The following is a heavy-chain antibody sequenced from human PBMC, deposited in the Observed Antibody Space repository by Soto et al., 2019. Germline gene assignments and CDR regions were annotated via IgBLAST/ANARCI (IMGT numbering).Heavy chain of an antibody. CDR2: ISYDGSNK. J-gene: IGHJ4*02. CDR1: GFTFSSYA. V-gene: IGHV3-30-3*01. D-gene: IGHD4-17*01. Sequence: QVQLVESGGGVVQPGRSLRLSCAASGFTFSSYAMHWVRQAPGKGLEWVAVISYDGSNKYYADSVKGRFTISRDNSKNTLYLQMNSLRAEDTAVYYCASGGDYFDYLGQGTLVTVSS. CDR3: ASGGDYFDY.